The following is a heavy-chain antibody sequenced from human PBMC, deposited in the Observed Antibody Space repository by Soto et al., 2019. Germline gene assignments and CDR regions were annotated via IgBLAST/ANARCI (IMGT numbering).Heavy chain of an antibody. Sequence: GKGLEWIGEINHSGSTNYNPSLKSRVTISVDTSKNQFSLKLSSVTAADTAVYYCASSTVTTAYYYMDVWGKGTTVTFSS. CDR2: INHSGST. V-gene: IGHV4-34*01. J-gene: IGHJ6*03. CDR3: ASSTVTTAYYYMDV. D-gene: IGHD4-17*01.